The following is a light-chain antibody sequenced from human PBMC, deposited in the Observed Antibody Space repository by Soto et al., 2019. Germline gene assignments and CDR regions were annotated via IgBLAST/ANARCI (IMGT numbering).Light chain of an antibody. Sequence: EILLTPSPGTLSLSPRDSATLSCRASQRVDTSFLAWYLQKPGQAPRLLIYGTSNRATGIPDRFSASGSGTDFTLTISRLEPEDFAVYFCHQYGASPRTFGQGTKVDI. V-gene: IGKV3-20*01. CDR1: QRVDTSF. J-gene: IGKJ1*01. CDR3: HQYGASPRT. CDR2: GTS.